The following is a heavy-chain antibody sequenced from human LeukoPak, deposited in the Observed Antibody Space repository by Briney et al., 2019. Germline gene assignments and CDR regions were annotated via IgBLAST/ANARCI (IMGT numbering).Heavy chain of an antibody. D-gene: IGHD3-10*01. Sequence: PGGSLRLSCAASGFTFSSYWMSWVRQAPGKGLEWVANIKQDGSEKYYVDSVKGRFTISRDNAKNSLYLQMNSLRAEGTAVYYCARDRGEVADRYYFDYWGQGTLVTVSS. J-gene: IGHJ4*02. CDR2: IKQDGSEK. CDR1: GFTFSSYW. V-gene: IGHV3-7*01. CDR3: ARDRGEVADRYYFDY.